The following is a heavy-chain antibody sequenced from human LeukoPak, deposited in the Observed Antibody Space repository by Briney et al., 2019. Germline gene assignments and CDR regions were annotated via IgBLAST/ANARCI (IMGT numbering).Heavy chain of an antibody. V-gene: IGHV1-69*05. Sequence: ASAKVSCKASGGTFSSYAISWVRQAPGQGLEWMGRIIPIFGTANYAQKFQGRVTITTDESTSTAYMELSSLRSEDTAVYYCATQSGVVAATASYYYYMDVWGKGTTVTVSS. CDR2: IIPIFGTA. CDR1: GGTFSSYA. J-gene: IGHJ6*03. D-gene: IGHD2-15*01. CDR3: ATQSGVVAATASYYYYMDV.